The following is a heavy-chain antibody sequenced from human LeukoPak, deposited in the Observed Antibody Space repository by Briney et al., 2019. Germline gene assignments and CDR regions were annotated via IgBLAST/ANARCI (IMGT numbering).Heavy chain of an antibody. D-gene: IGHD3-10*01. Sequence: GWSLRLSCAASGFTFDDYAIHWLRQAPGKGLEWVSGILWNSGIIGYVDSVKGRFTFSRDNAKNSLYLQMNSLRPEDTALYYCAKGPYYYGSGTPLYFASWGQGTLVTVSS. CDR2: ILWNSGII. CDR1: GFTFDDYA. CDR3: AKGPYYYGSGTPLYFAS. V-gene: IGHV3-9*01. J-gene: IGHJ4*02.